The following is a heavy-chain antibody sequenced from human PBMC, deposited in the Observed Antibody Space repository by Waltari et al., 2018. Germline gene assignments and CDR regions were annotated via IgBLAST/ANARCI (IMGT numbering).Heavy chain of an antibody. CDR2: IYHSGST. CDR3: ASRIDYYDSSGDY. V-gene: IGHV4-38-2*01. J-gene: IGHJ4*02. D-gene: IGHD3-22*01. Sequence: QVQLQESGPGLVKPSETLFLTCAVSGYSISSGYYWGWLRQPPGKGLEWIGSIYHSGSTSYNPSLKSRVTISVDTSKNQFSLKLSSVTAADTAVYYCASRIDYYDSSGDYWGQGTLVTVSS. CDR1: GYSISSGYY.